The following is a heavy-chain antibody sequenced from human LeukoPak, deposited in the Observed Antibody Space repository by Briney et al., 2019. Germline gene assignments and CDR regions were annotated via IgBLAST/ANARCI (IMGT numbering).Heavy chain of an antibody. CDR1: GLTVSTNY. Sequence: GGSLRLSCSASGLTVSTNYLTWVRQAPGKGLEWVSVIYSGGNTYYADSVKGRFTISRDNSRNTLYLQMNSLRADDTAVYYCTRGPVGGFDAWGQGTLVTVSS. V-gene: IGHV3-53*01. D-gene: IGHD1-26*01. CDR3: TRGPVGGFDA. CDR2: IYSGGNT. J-gene: IGHJ5*02.